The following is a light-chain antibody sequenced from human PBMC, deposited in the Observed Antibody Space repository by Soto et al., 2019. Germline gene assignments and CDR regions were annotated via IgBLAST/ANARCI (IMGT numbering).Light chain of an antibody. V-gene: IGLV1-44*01. Sequence: SVLTQPPSASGAPGQSVTISCSGSSSNIGSSSVNWYQHLPGTAPNLLIYSNSRRPSGVPDRFSGSKSGTTASLTISGPQSEDEADYYCAAWDYSLSDYVFGTGTKVTVL. CDR3: AAWDYSLSDYV. CDR2: SNS. CDR1: SSNIGSSS. J-gene: IGLJ1*01.